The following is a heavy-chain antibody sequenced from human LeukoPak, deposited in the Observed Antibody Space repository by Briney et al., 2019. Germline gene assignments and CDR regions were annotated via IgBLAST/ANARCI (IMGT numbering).Heavy chain of an antibody. Sequence: GGSLRLSCATSGFSFNTFWMNWVRQAPGKGLERVASINQGGTEKYYVDSVKGRFTISRDNAKNSLYLQMYGLTAEDTAVYYCTRDGPPAGLYFDNWGQGTLVTVSS. CDR1: GFSFNTFW. CDR2: INQGGTEK. D-gene: IGHD2-2*01. CDR3: TRDGPPAGLYFDN. V-gene: IGHV3-7*01. J-gene: IGHJ4*02.